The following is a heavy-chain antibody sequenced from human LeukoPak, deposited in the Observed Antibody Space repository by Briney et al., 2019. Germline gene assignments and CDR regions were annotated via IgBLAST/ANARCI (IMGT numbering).Heavy chain of an antibody. V-gene: IGHV3-7*01. CDR3: ARDLGRCSGGSCYQPYYYYGMDV. Sequence: GGSLRLSCAASGFTFSSYSMSWVRQAPGKGLEWVAHIKQDGSEKYYVDSVKGRFTISRDNAKNSLYLQMNSLRAEDTAVYYCARDLGRCSGGSCYQPYYYYGMDVWGQGTTVTVSS. CDR1: GFTFSSYS. J-gene: IGHJ6*02. D-gene: IGHD2-15*01. CDR2: IKQDGSEK.